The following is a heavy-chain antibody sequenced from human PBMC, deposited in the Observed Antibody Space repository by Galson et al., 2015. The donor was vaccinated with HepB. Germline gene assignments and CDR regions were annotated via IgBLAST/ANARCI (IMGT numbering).Heavy chain of an antibody. CDR2: IRSKAYGGTT. Sequence: SLRLSCAASGFTFGDYAMSWVRQAPGKGLEWVGFIRSKAYGGTTEYAASVKGRFTISRDDSKSIAYLQMNSLKTEDTAVYYCTRVIYYDYYYGMDVWGQGTTVTVSS. CDR3: TRVIYYDYYYGMDV. CDR1: GFTFGDYA. J-gene: IGHJ6*02. V-gene: IGHV3-49*04. D-gene: IGHD3-22*01.